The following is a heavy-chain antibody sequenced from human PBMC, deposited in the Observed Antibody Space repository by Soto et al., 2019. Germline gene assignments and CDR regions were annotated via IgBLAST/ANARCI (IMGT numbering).Heavy chain of an antibody. CDR3: ARGLSYRQD. CDR2: RHPNSGNT. V-gene: IGHV1-8*01. J-gene: IGHJ4*02. CDR1: GSTFSGFV. D-gene: IGHD1-26*01. Sequence: QVQLVQPGAEVKKPGASVKVSCKVSGSTFSGFVINWVRQATGQGLEWRGWRHPNSGNTGYAQKFQGRVTMTRNTSISTAYMELSSLTSEDTAVYYCARGLSYRQDWGQGTLVTVSS.